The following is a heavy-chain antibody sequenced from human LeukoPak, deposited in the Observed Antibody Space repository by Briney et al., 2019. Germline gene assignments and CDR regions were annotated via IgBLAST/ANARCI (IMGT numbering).Heavy chain of an antibody. CDR3: ARGRGPAYCGGDCHRHFDY. J-gene: IGHJ4*02. Sequence: SETLSLTCTVSGGSISGGGYSYNWIRQPPGKGLEWIGYIYNSGSTSYNPSLKSRVTMSVDTSMNHFSLRLSFVTAADTAVYYCARGRGPAYCGGDCHRHFDYWGQGALVTVSS. CDR1: GGSISGGGYS. CDR2: IYNSGST. D-gene: IGHD2-21*02. V-gene: IGHV4-30-4*07.